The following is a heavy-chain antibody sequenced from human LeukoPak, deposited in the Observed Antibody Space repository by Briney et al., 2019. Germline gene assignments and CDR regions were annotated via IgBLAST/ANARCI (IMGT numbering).Heavy chain of an antibody. CDR1: GGSFSGYY. J-gene: IGHJ4*02. CDR2: INHSGST. D-gene: IGHD2-2*01. V-gene: IGHV4-34*01. Sequence: RPSETLSLTCAVYGGSFSGYYWSWIRQPPGKGLEWIGEINHSGSTNYNPSLKSRVTISVDTSKNQFSLKLSSVTAADTAVYYCAKMFNADVYFEYWGQGILVTVSS. CDR3: AKMFNADVYFEY.